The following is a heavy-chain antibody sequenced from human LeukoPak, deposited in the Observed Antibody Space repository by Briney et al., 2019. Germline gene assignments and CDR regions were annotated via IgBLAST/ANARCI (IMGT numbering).Heavy chain of an antibody. J-gene: IGHJ4*02. D-gene: IGHD1-14*01. CDR3: AKDLDFGPEAY. CDR2: ISFDESNK. Sequence: PGGSLRLSCAASGFTFSNYGMHWVRQAPGKGLEWVALISFDESNKSYADSVKGRFTISRDNSKNRLFLQMNSLRTEDTAIYYCAKDLDFGPEAYWGQGTLVTVSS. V-gene: IGHV3-30*18. CDR1: GFTFSNYG.